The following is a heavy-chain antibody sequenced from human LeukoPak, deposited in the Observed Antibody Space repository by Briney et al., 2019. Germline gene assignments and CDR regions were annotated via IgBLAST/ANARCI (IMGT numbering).Heavy chain of an antibody. J-gene: IGHJ5*02. CDR1: GFTFSSYW. Sequence: GGSLRLSCAASGFTFSSYWVHWVRQAPGKGLVWVSRINSDGSTTTYADSVKGRFTISRDNAKNTLYLQMNSLRAEDTAIYYCAILTGIAAAAWGQGTLVTVSS. CDR2: INSDGSTT. V-gene: IGHV3-74*01. CDR3: AILTGIAAAA. D-gene: IGHD6-13*01.